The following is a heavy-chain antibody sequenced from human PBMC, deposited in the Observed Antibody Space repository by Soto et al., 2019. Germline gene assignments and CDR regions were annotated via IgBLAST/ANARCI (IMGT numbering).Heavy chain of an antibody. J-gene: IGHJ4*02. CDR1: GLTFSSYA. CDR3: AKVKGFSYGFPEGNALDY. CDR2: ISGSGGST. Sequence: GGSLRLSCAASGLTFSSYAMSWVRQAPGKGLEWVSVISGSGGSTYYADSVKGRFTTSRDNSKNTLYLQMNSLRAEDTAVFYCAKVKGFSYGFPEGNALDYWGQGTLVTVSS. V-gene: IGHV3-23*01. D-gene: IGHD5-18*01.